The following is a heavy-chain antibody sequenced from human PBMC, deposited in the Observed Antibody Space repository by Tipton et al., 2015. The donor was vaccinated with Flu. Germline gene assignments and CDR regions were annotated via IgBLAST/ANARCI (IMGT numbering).Heavy chain of an antibody. Sequence: QSGAEVKKPGASVKVSCKASGYTFTSYYMHWVRQAPGQGLEWMGIINPSGGSTSYAQKFQGRVTMARDTSTSTVYMELSSLRSEDTAVYYCARDGLGFGELLGWGQGTLVTVSS. CDR1: GYTFTSYY. J-gene: IGHJ4*02. V-gene: IGHV1-46*01. CDR3: ARDGLGFGELLG. CDR2: INPSGGST. D-gene: IGHD3-10*01.